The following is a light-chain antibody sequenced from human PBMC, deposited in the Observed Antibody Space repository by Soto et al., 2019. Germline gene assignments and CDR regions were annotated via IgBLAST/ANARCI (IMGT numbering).Light chain of an antibody. CDR1: SSNTGAGYD. V-gene: IGLV1-40*01. J-gene: IGLJ1*01. CDR2: GNN. CDR3: QSYDSSLSGFV. Sequence: QSVLTQPPSVSGAPGQRVTISCTGSSSNTGAGYDVHWYKQFPGTAPKLRIYGNNNRPSGVPGRFSGSKSGTSASLAITGLQVEDEANYYCQSYDSSLSGFVFGTGTKVTVL.